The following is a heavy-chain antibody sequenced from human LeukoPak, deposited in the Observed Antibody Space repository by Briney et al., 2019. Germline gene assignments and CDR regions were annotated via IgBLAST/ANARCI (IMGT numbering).Heavy chain of an antibody. CDR3: ARGPPNYYGSGSPQYYYYYMDV. D-gene: IGHD3-10*01. CDR1: GYTFTSYA. J-gene: IGHJ6*03. Sequence: ASVKVSCKASGYTFTSYAMNWVRQAPGQGLEWMGWINTNTGNPTYAQGFTGRFVFSLDTSVSTAYLQISSLKAEDTAVYYCARGPPNYYGSGSPQYYYYYMDVWGKGTTVTVSS. V-gene: IGHV7-4-1*02. CDR2: INTNTGNP.